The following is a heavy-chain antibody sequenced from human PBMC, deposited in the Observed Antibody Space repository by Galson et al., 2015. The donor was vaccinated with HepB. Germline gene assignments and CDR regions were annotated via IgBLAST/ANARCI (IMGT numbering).Heavy chain of an antibody. V-gene: IGHV1-18*04. CDR3: ARDRGSGNTLDY. J-gene: IGHJ4*02. CDR2: ISAYNGNT. CDR1: GYTFTSYY. Sequence: SVKVSCKASGYTFTSYYMHWVRQAPGQGLEWMGWISAYNGNTNYAQKLQGRVTMTTDTSTSTAYMELRSLRSDDTAVYYCARDRGSGNTLDYWGQGTLVTVSS. D-gene: IGHD6-19*01.